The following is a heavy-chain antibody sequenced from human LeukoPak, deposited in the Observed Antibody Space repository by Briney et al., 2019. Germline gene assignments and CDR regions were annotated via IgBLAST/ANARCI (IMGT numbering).Heavy chain of an antibody. V-gene: IGHV4-59*01. CDR2: ISYSGTT. Sequence: PSETLSLTCTVSGGSISSNYWSWIRQPPGKGLEWIGYISYSGTTSYNPSLESRVTMSVGTSKNQFSLKLTSVTAADTAVYYCARTYGSSGLGYFDLWGRGTLVTVSS. D-gene: IGHD6-13*01. CDR1: GGSISSNY. J-gene: IGHJ2*01. CDR3: ARTYGSSGLGYFDL.